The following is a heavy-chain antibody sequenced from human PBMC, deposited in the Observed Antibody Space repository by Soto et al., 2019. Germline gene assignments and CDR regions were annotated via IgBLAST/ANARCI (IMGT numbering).Heavy chain of an antibody. CDR3: AKTVGATKLEDY. Sequence: PGGSLRLTGCGSGVNFNNHIINWVRQAPGKGLEWVASISNSDDVGFYADSVRGRFSVTRDRSSSTLYLQMDYVQVEDTAIYYCAKTVGATKLEDYWGQGTLVTVSS. CDR2: ISNSDDVG. D-gene: IGHD1-26*01. J-gene: IGHJ4*02. CDR1: GVNFNNHI. V-gene: IGHV3-23*01.